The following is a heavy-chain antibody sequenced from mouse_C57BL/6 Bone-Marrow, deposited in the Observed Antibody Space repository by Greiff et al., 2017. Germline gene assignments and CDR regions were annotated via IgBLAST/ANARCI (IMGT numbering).Heavy chain of an antibody. CDR2: FYPGSGSI. Sequence: VKQSCKASGYIFTEYTIHWVKQRSGQGLEWIGWFYPGSGSIKYNERFKDKATLTADKSSNTVYMELSRLTSEDSAVYFCARHERYYDYEGYFDYWGQGTTLTVSS. CDR1: GYIFTEYT. V-gene: IGHV1-62-2*01. CDR3: ARHERYYDYEGYFDY. D-gene: IGHD2-4*01. J-gene: IGHJ2*01.